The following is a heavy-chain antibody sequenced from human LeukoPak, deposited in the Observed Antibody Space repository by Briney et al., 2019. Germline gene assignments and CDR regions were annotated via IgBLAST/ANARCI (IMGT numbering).Heavy chain of an antibody. V-gene: IGHV3-9*01. CDR3: AKDLYSSSYYFDY. CDR2: ISWNSGNI. CDR1: GFSFNDYA. D-gene: IGHD6-6*01. J-gene: IGHJ4*02. Sequence: PGGSLRLSCAASGFSFNDYAMHWVRQAPGKGLEWVSGISWNSGNIGYADSVKGRFTISRDNAKNSLYLQMNSLRAEDTALYYCAKDLYSSSYYFDYWGQGTLVTVSS.